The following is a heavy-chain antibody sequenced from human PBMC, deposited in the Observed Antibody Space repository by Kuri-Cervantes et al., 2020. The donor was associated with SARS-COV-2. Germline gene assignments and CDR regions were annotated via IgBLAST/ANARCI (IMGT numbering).Heavy chain of an antibody. CDR2: ISSNGGST. Sequence: GESLKISCAASGFTFSSYAMHWVRQAPGKGLEYVSAISSNGGSTYYANSVKGRFTISGDNSKNTLYLQMGSLRAEDMAVYYCARGGCSSTSCYQYYFDYWGQGTLVTVSS. J-gene: IGHJ4*02. D-gene: IGHD2-2*01. CDR1: GFTFSSYA. CDR3: ARGGCSSTSCYQYYFDY. V-gene: IGHV3-64*01.